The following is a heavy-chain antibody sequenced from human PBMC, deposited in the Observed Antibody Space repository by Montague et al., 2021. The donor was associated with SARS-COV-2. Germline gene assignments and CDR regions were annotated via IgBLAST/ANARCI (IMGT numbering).Heavy chain of an antibody. J-gene: IGHJ6*02. D-gene: IGHD6-6*01. Sequence: SETLSLTCAVYGGSFSGYYWSWIRQPPGKGLEWIGEINHSGSTNYNPSLKSRVTISVDTSKNQFSLKLSSVTAADTAVYYCARSGWGQHVRARYSDYYGMDVWGQGTTVTVSS. CDR3: ARSGWGQHVRARYSDYYGMDV. V-gene: IGHV4-34*01. CDR2: INHSGST. CDR1: GGSFSGYY.